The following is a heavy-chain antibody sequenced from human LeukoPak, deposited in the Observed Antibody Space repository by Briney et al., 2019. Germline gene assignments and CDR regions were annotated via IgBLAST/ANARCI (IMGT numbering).Heavy chain of an antibody. V-gene: IGHV1-46*01. CDR1: GYTFTSYY. D-gene: IGHD5-18*01. J-gene: IGHJ4*02. CDR3: ATKVLRSGYTYGFGNY. CDR2: INPSGGST. Sequence: GASVKVSCKASGYTFTSYYMHWVRQAPGQGLEWMGIINPSGGSTSYAQKFQGGVTMTEDTSTDTAYMELSSLRSEDTAVYYCATKVLRSGYTYGFGNYWGQGTLVTVSS.